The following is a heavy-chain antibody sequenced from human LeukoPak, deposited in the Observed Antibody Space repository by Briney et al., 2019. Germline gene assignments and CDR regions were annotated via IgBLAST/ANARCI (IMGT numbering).Heavy chain of an antibody. D-gene: IGHD2-21*02. CDR1: GFTFSSYS. V-gene: IGHV3-48*01. J-gene: IGHJ4*02. CDR3: ARDHIVVVTAIDY. CDR2: ISSSSSTI. Sequence: PGGSLRLSCAASGFTFSSYSMNWVRQAPGKVLEWVSYISSSSSTIYYADSVKGRFTISRDNAKNSLYLQMNSLRAEDTAVYYCARDHIVVVTAIDYWGQGTLVTVSS.